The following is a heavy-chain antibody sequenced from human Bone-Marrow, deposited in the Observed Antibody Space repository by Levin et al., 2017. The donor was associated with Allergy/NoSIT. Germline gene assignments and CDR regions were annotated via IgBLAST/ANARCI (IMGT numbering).Heavy chain of an antibody. CDR3: AKDPGDGDPFYNWFDP. CDR1: GFTFSSYG. J-gene: IGHJ5*02. D-gene: IGHD4-17*01. CDR2: ISYDGSNK. V-gene: IGHV3-30*18. Sequence: GGSLRLSCAASGFTFSSYGMHWVRQAPGKGLEWVAVISYDGSNKYYADSVKGRFTISRDNSKNTLYLQMNSLRAEDTAVYYCAKDPGDGDPFYNWFDPWGQGTLVTVSS.